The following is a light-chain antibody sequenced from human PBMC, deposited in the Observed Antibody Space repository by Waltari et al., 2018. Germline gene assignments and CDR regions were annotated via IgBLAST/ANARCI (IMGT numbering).Light chain of an antibody. CDR3: GTWDNNLSALV. J-gene: IGLJ2*01. CDR2: ETE. Sequence: QSVLTQPPSVSAAPGQKVTISCSGSTSNIGTNYVSWYQQLPGAAPKVFIYETEKRPSGIPDRFSGSKSGTSASLGITGLQTGDEAAYYCGTWDNNLSALVFGTGTKLTVL. V-gene: IGLV1-51*02. CDR1: TSNIGTNY.